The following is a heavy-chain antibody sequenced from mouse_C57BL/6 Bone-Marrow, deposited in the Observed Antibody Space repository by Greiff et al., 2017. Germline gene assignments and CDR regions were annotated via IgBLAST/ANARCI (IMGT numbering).Heavy chain of an antibody. CDR1: GFTFSSYG. J-gene: IGHJ2*01. CDR3: ARHDGYYYGY. D-gene: IGHD2-3*01. V-gene: IGHV5-6*01. CDR2: ISSGGSYT. Sequence: EVKLVESGGDLVKPGGSLKLSCAASGFTFSSYGMSWVRQTPDKRLEWVATISSGGSYTYYPDSVKGRFTISRDNAKNTLYLQMSSLKSEDTAMYYCARHDGYYYGYWGQGTTLTVSS.